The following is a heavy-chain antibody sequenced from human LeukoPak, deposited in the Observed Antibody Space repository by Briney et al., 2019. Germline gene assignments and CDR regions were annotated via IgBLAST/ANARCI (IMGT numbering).Heavy chain of an antibody. J-gene: IGHJ4*02. CDR1: GFTFSGYA. V-gene: IGHV3-30-3*01. D-gene: IGHD3-10*01. CDR3: ARVGYYASGPFSYFDY. Sequence: GGSLRLSCAASGFTFSGYAMHWVRQAPGKGLEWAAVISYDGSNEYYADSVKGRFTISRDNSKNTLYLQMNSLSVEDTAVYYCARVGYYASGPFSYFDYWGQGTLVTVSS. CDR2: ISYDGSNE.